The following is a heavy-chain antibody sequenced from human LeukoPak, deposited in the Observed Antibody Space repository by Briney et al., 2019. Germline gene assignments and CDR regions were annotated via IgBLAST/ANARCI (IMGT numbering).Heavy chain of an antibody. CDR2: IYYSGST. V-gene: IGHV4-59*01. J-gene: IGHJ6*03. D-gene: IGHD3-3*01. Sequence: SETLSLTCTVPGGSISSYYWSWIRQPPGKGLEWIGYIYYSGSTNYNPSLKSRVTISVDTSKNQFSLKLSSVTAADTAVYYCARDTNYDFWSGDPYYMDVWGKGTTVTVSS. CDR1: GGSISSYY. CDR3: ARDTNYDFWSGDPYYMDV.